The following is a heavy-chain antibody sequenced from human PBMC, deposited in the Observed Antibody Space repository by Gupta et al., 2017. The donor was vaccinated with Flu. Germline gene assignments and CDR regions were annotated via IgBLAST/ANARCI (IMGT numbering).Heavy chain of an antibody. D-gene: IGHD2-2*02. J-gene: IGHJ5*02. V-gene: IGHV1-2*06. CDR3: AREKYCSTTSCYRWFDP. CDR2: INPNSGGT. Sequence: QVQLVQSGAEVKKPGASVKVSCRASGYPFVAYSITWVRQAPGQGLEWMGRINPNSGGTNYVQKFQGRVTMTTDTSINTADMELSRLRSDDTAVYYCAREKYCSTTSCYRWFDPWGQGTLVTVSS. CDR1: GYPFVAYS.